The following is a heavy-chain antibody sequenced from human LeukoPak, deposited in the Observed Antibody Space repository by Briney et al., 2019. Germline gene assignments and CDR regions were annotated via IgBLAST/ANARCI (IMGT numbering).Heavy chain of an antibody. CDR2: IKQDGSEK. CDR3: ARDHITIFQNDAFDI. Sequence: GGSLRLSCAASGFTFSSYWMSWVRQAPGKGLEWVANIKQDGSEKYYVDSVKGRFTISRDNAKNSLYLQMNSLRAEDTAVYYCARDHITIFQNDAFDIWGQGTMVTVSS. J-gene: IGHJ3*02. V-gene: IGHV3-7*01. D-gene: IGHD3-10*02. CDR1: GFTFSSYW.